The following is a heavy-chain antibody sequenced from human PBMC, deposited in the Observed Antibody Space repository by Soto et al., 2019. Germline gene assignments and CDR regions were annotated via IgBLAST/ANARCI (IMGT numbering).Heavy chain of an antibody. V-gene: IGHV4-30-4*01. CDR2: IYYSGST. D-gene: IGHD3-22*01. J-gene: IGHJ4*02. Sequence: SETLSLTCTVSGGSISSGDYYWSWIRQPPGKGLEWIGYIYYSGSTYYNPSLKSQVTISVDTSKNQFSLKLSSVTAADTAVYYCARAPYDSSGYSHFDYWGQGTLVTVSS. CDR1: GGSISSGDYY. CDR3: ARAPYDSSGYSHFDY.